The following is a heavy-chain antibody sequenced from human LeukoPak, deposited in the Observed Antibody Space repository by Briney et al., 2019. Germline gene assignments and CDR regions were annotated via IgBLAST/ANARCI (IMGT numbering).Heavy chain of an antibody. CDR2: ISRSGNFL. V-gene: IGHV3-48*01. Sequence: GGSMRLSCAAAGFALDSRSMNWVRQAPGKGLEGVSYISRSGNFLYYAESVRGRFTISRDLAKNSLFLEMHSLRAEDTAVYYCARGSLYCSGECYEVFDSWGQGTLVTVSS. D-gene: IGHD2-21*01. CDR3: ARGSLYCSGECYEVFDS. J-gene: IGHJ4*02. CDR1: GFALDSRS.